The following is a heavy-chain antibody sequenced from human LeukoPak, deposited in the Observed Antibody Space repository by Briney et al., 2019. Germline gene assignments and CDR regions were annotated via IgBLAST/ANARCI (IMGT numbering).Heavy chain of an antibody. CDR2: IITSSDRT. CDR1: GFTFSSYG. V-gene: IGHV3-23*01. CDR3: ASGGPTRGTLDY. D-gene: IGHD1-26*01. J-gene: IGHJ4*02. Sequence: GSLRLSCAASGFTFSSYGMSWVRQAPGKGLEWVSRIITSSDRTYYADSVKGRFTISRDNSKNTLDLQMSSLRVEDTAVYYCASGGPTRGTLDYWGQGTLVTVSS.